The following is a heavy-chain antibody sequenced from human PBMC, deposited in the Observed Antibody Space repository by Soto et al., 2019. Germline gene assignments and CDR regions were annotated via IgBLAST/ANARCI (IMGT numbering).Heavy chain of an antibody. CDR2: ISPDTGNI. CDR1: GYSFSSFS. V-gene: IGHV1-3*01. J-gene: IGHJ4*02. D-gene: IGHD3-10*01. Sequence: SVNVSCKTSGYSFSSFSLHWVRQAPGQRLEWMGWISPDTGNIQYSQSFQGRVTITRDAPASTAYLELGSLTSEDTAIYYCARWRGALDYWGQGTLVTVSS. CDR3: ARWRGALDY.